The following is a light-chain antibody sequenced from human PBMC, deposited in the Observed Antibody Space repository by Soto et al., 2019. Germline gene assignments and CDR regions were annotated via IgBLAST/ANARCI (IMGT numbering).Light chain of an antibody. CDR2: DVS. CDR1: SSDVGAYNY. V-gene: IGLV2-14*01. J-gene: IGLJ1*01. CDR3: SSYTSNSTLYV. Sequence: QSALTQPASVSGSPGQSITIPCTGTSSDVGAYNYVSWYQQHPGKAPKLMIYDVSNRPSGVSNRFSGSKSGNTASLTISGLQAEDEADYYCSSYTSNSTLYVFGTGTKLTVL.